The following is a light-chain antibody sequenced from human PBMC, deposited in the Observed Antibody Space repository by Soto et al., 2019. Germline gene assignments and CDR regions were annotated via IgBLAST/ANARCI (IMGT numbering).Light chain of an antibody. Sequence: EIVLTQSPATLSLSPGERATLSCRASQSVSSYLAWYQQKPGQAPRLLIYDASNRATGIPARFSGSGSGTDSTLPISSLEPEDFAVYYCQQRSTWPPYTFGQGTKLEIK. CDR2: DAS. CDR1: QSVSSY. V-gene: IGKV3-11*01. CDR3: QQRSTWPPYT. J-gene: IGKJ2*01.